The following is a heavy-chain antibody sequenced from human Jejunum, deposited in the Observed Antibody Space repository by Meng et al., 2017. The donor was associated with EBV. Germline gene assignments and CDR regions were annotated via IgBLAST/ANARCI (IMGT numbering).Heavy chain of an antibody. CDR2: IYYSGST. CDR3: AGLRYSGYDRAFDY. Sequence: QLQRQESGPGLVHPSETLSLTCTVSGGSFNSGNVYWSWIRQPPGKGLEWIGYIYYSGSTNYIPSLKSRVTISLDTSKNQFSLKLSSVTAADTAVYYCAGLRYSGYDRAFDYWGQGALVTVSS. V-gene: IGHV4-61*01. D-gene: IGHD5-12*01. CDR1: GGSFNSGNVY. J-gene: IGHJ4*02.